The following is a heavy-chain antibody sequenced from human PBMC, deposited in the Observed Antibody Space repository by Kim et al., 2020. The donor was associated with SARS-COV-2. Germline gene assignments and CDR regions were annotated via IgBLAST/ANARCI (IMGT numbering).Heavy chain of an antibody. D-gene: IGHD2-2*02. CDR1: GLTFSTSA. J-gene: IGHJ5*02. CDR2: IVKNGYT. Sequence: GGSLRLSCEVSGLTFSTSAMSWVRQTPGEGLEWVSAIVKNGYTYYADSVKGRFTISRDIYRNTLILEMNNLRAEDTAIYYCARDVRYTTRGNWFDPWGQG. V-gene: IGHV3-23*01. CDR3: ARDVRYTTRGNWFDP.